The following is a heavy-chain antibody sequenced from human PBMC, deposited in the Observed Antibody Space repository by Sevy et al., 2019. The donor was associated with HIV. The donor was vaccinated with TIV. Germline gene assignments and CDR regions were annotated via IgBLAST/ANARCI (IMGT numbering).Heavy chain of an antibody. Sequence: ASVKVSCKVSGYTLTQFSMHWVRQAPGKGLEWMATFDPEDDETIYAQRLQGRVTMTEDTSTDTADMELSSLRSDDTAVYYCAVTKDYYDSSGYPFDYWGQGSLVTVSS. CDR3: AVTKDYYDSSGYPFDY. D-gene: IGHD3-22*01. J-gene: IGHJ4*02. CDR2: FDPEDDET. CDR1: GYTLTQFS. V-gene: IGHV1-24*01.